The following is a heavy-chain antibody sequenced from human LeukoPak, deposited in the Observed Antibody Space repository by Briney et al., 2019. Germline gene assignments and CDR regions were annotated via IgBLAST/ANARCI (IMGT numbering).Heavy chain of an antibody. D-gene: IGHD1-14*01. J-gene: IGHJ5*02. Sequence: ASVKVSCKASGCTFTGYYMPWVRLAPGQGLEWMGWINPNSGGTNYAQKFQGRVTMTRDTSISTAYMELSRLRSDDTAVYYCAREPLKKSRRPFDPWGQGTLVTVSS. CDR3: AREPLKKSRRPFDP. CDR2: INPNSGGT. V-gene: IGHV1-2*02. CDR1: GCTFTGYY.